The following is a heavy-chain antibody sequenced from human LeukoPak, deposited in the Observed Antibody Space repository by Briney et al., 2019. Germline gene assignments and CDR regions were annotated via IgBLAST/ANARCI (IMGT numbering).Heavy chain of an antibody. CDR1: GFTFSSYA. CDR2: ISGSGDFT. D-gene: IGHD3-22*01. Sequence: GGSLRLSCAASGFTFSSYAMTWVRQAPGKGLEWVSGISGSGDFTYYAGSVKGRFTISRDNSKNTLSLQMSSLRAEDTAVYYCAKDQYDSSGYYNRFDPWGQGTLVTVSS. CDR3: AKDQYDSSGYYNRFDP. V-gene: IGHV3-23*01. J-gene: IGHJ5*02.